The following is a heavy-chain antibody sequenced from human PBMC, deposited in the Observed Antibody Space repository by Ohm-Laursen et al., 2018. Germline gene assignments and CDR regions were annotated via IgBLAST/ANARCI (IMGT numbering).Heavy chain of an antibody. CDR2: ISSSSAYI. V-gene: IGHV3-21*01. D-gene: IGHD2-2*01. Sequence: SLRLSCAASGFTLSLYSMTWVRQAPGKGLEWVSSISSSSAYIYYADSVKGRFTISRDNANNSLYLQMNSLRAEDTAVYYCARGPDPLPSDDFDYWGQGTLVTVSS. CDR1: GFTLSLYS. CDR3: ARGPDPLPSDDFDY. J-gene: IGHJ4*02.